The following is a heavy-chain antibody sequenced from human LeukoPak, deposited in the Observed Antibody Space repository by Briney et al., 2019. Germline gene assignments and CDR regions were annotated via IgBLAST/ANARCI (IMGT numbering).Heavy chain of an antibody. D-gene: IGHD3-10*01. Sequence: PGGSLRLSCAASGFTFSSYAMHWVRLAPGKGLEWVAVISYDGSNKYYADSVKGRFTISRDNSKNTLYLQMNSLRAEDTAVYYCARDWFTMVRGVSFSWFDPWGQGTLVTVSS. CDR3: ARDWFTMVRGVSFSWFDP. V-gene: IGHV3-30*04. CDR2: ISYDGSNK. J-gene: IGHJ5*02. CDR1: GFTFSSYA.